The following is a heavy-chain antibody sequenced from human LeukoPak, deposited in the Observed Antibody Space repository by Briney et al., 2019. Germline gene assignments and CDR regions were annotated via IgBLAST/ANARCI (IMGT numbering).Heavy chain of an antibody. D-gene: IGHD3-3*01. J-gene: IGHJ2*01. V-gene: IGHV1-18*01. CDR1: GYTFTSYG. CDR2: ISAYNGNT. Sequence: ASVKVSCKASGYTFTSYGISWVRQAPGQGLEWMGWISAYNGNTNYAQKLQGRVTMTTDTSTSTAYMELRSLRSDDTAVYYCARGYYDFWSGPHWYFDLWGRGTLVTVSS. CDR3: ARGYYDFWSGPHWYFDL.